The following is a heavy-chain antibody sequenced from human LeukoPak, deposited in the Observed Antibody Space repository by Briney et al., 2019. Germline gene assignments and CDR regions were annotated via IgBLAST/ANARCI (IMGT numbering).Heavy chain of an antibody. J-gene: IGHJ4*02. CDR3: ARETTLTGFASGLGFNY. CDR1: GGSIRGYY. CDR2: IYENGIS. D-gene: IGHD6-19*01. V-gene: IGHV4-59*01. Sequence: SETLSLTCTVSGGSIRGYYWSWIRQPPGKGLEWIGYIYENGISNYNPSLKSRVTVLIDTSKNQFSLKLSSVTAADTAVYYCARETTLTGFASGLGFNYWGQGTLVTVSS.